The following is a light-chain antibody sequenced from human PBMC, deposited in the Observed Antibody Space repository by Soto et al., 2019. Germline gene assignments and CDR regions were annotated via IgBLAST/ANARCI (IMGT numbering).Light chain of an antibody. CDR3: QQYNNWRQT. Sequence: EIVLTQSPGTLSLSPGERATLSCRASQSGPRSYLAWYQQKPGQAPRLLLYGASARATGVPARFSGSGSGTQFTLTISSLQSEDFAVYYCQQYNNWRQTFGQGTKVDIK. CDR1: QSGPRSY. CDR2: GAS. V-gene: IGKV3-15*01. J-gene: IGKJ1*01.